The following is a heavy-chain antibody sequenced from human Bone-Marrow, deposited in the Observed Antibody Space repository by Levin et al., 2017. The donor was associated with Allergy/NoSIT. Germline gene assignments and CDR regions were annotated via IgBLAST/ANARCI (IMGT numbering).Heavy chain of an antibody. CDR1: GYTFTNYH. Sequence: GASVKVSCKASGYTFTNYHINWVRQATGQGLEWMAWMNPNSGDTGYAQKFQGRVIMTRNNSISTAYMELSSLEYEDTAVYYCARMYCSSTSCLLNSGIDVWGQGTTVTVSS. J-gene: IGHJ6*02. D-gene: IGHD2-2*01. CDR3: ARMYCSSTSCLLNSGIDV. V-gene: IGHV1-8*01. CDR2: MNPNSGDT.